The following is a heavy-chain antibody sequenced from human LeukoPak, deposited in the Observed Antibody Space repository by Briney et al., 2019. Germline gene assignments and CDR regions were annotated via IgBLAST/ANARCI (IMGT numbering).Heavy chain of an antibody. Sequence: ASVKVSCKASGYTFTGHYMYWLRQAPGQTLEWMGWINPNSGGTNYAQKFQGRVTMTRDTSISTAYMELSRLRSDDTAVYYCARDRKKTGYSSSWYPYYYMDVWGKGTTVTVSS. CDR1: GYTFTGHY. D-gene: IGHD6-13*01. J-gene: IGHJ6*03. CDR2: INPNSGGT. CDR3: ARDRKKTGYSSSWYPYYYMDV. V-gene: IGHV1-2*02.